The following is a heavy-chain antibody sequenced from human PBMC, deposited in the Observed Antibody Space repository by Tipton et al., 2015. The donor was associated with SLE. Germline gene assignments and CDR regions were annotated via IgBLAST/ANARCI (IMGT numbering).Heavy chain of an antibody. CDR1: GGSISSYY. J-gene: IGHJ4*02. V-gene: IGHV4-34*01. CDR2: INHSGST. Sequence: TLSLTCTVSGGSISSYYWSWIRQPPGKGLEWIGEINHSGSTNYNPSLKSRVTISVDTSKNQFSLKLSSVTAADTAVYYCASQATGPYYFDYWGQGTLVTVSS. CDR3: ASQATGPYYFDY.